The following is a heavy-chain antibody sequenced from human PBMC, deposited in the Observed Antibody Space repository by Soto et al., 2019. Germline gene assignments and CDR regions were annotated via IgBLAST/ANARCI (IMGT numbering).Heavy chain of an antibody. CDR1: GGSFSGYY. CDR2: INHSGST. J-gene: IGHJ5*02. Sequence: PSETLSLTCAVYGGSFSGYYLSWIRQPPGKGLEWIGEINHSGSTNYNPSLKSRVTISVDRSKNQFSLKLSSVTAADTAVYYCARAPRPYYDILTGGSWFDPWGQGTLVTVYS. V-gene: IGHV4-34*01. D-gene: IGHD3-9*01. CDR3: ARAPRPYYDILTGGSWFDP.